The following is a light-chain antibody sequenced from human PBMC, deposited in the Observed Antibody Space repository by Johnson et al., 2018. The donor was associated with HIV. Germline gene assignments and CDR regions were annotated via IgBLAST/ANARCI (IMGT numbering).Light chain of an antibody. CDR2: DNN. Sequence: QSVLTQPPSVSAAPGQKVTISCSGSSSNIGNNYVSWYQQLPGTAPKLLIYDNNKRPSGIPDRFSGSKSCTSATLGITGLQAGDEADYDCGTWDSSLSAGVFGTGTKVTVL. J-gene: IGLJ1*01. CDR3: GTWDSSLSAGV. V-gene: IGLV1-51*01. CDR1: SSNIGNNY.